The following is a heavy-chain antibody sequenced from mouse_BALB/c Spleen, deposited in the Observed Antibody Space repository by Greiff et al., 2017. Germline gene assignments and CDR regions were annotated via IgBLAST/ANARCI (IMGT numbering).Heavy chain of an antibody. CDR2: INPGSGGT. J-gene: IGHJ4*01. V-gene: IGHV1-54*01. CDR3: ARSRGGYSYALDY. CDR1: GYAFTNYL. Sequence: VQLQQSGAELVRPGTSVKVSCKASGYAFTNYLIEWVKQRPGQGLEWIGVINPGSGGTNYNEKFKGKATLTADKSSSTAYMQLSSLTSDDSEVYFCARSRGGYSYALDYWGQGTSVTVSS. D-gene: IGHD2-3*01.